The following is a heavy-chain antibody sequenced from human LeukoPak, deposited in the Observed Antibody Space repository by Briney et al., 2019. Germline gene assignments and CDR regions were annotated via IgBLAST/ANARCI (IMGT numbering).Heavy chain of an antibody. CDR2: IIPTFGTA. V-gene: IGHV1-69*13. J-gene: IGHJ5*02. D-gene: IGHD5-12*01. CDR3: ARVGVVATITHWFDP. CDR1: GGTFSSYA. Sequence: ASVKVSCKASGGTFSSYAISWVRQAPGQGLEWMGGIIPTFGTANYAQKFQGRVTITADESTSTAYMELSSLRSEDTAVYYCARVGVVATITHWFDPWGQGTLVTVSS.